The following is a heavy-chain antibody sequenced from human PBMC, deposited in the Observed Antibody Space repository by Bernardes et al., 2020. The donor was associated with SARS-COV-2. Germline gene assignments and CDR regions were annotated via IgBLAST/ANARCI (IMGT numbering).Heavy chain of an antibody. V-gene: IGHV4-59*11. J-gene: IGHJ6*02. CDR3: ARAQYSSSSRASSAKYGMDV. CDR1: GGSISSHY. Sequence: SETLSLTCTVSGGSISSHYWSWIRQPPGKGLEWIGYIYYSGSTNYNPSLKSRVTISVDTSKNQFSLKLSSVTAADTAVYYCARAQYSSSSRASSAKYGMDVWGQGTTVTVSS. D-gene: IGHD6-6*01. CDR2: IYYSGST.